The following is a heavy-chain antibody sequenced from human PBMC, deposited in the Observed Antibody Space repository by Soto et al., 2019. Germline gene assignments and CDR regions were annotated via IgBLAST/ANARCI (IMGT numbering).Heavy chain of an antibody. CDR3: ATLATENSAFDI. J-gene: IGHJ3*02. CDR1: GFTLSSYG. V-gene: IGHV3-30*03. CDR2: ISYDGSNK. D-gene: IGHD5-12*01. Sequence: GGSLRLSCAASGFTLSSYGMHWVRQAPGKGLEWVAVISYDGSNKYYADSVKGRFTISRDNSKNTLYLQMNSLRAEDTAVYYCATLATENSAFDIWGQGTMVTVSS.